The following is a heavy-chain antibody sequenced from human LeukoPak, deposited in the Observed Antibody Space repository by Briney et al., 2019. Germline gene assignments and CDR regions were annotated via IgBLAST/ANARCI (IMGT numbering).Heavy chain of an antibody. V-gene: IGHV3-33*01. J-gene: IGHJ4*02. CDR1: GLTFSTYG. CDR2: IWYNGNNK. Sequence: PGRSLRLSCAATGLTFSTYGMHWVRQAPGKGLEWVSDIWYNGNNKYYADSVKGRFTISRDNSKKTVYLQMNSLRVEDTAVYHCAREEGADGTSGINSWGQGTLVIVSS. D-gene: IGHD4-23*01. CDR3: AREEGADGTSGINS.